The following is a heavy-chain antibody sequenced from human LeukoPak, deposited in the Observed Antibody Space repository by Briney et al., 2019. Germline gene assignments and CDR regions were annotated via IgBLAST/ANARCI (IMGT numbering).Heavy chain of an antibody. Sequence: PSETLSLTCAVYGGSLSGYYWSWIRQPPGKGLEWIGEINHSGSTNYNPSLKSRVTISVDTSKNQFSLKLSSVTAADTAVYYCARRTPLRNWFDPWGQGTLVTVSS. CDR1: GGSLSGYY. CDR3: ARRTPLRNWFDP. D-gene: IGHD5/OR15-5a*01. V-gene: IGHV4-34*01. J-gene: IGHJ5*02. CDR2: INHSGST.